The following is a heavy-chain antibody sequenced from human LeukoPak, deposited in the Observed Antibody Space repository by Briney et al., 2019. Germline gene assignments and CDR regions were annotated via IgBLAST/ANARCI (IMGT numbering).Heavy chain of an antibody. CDR1: GGSISSYY. CDR3: ARLSTGGYYYYYYYMDV. J-gene: IGHJ6*03. CDR2: IYYSGST. V-gene: IGHV4-39*07. Sequence: SETLSLTCTVSGGSISSYYWGWIRQPPGKGLEWIGSIYYSGSTYYNPSLKSRVTISVDTSKNQFSLKLSSVTAADTAVYYCARLSTGGYYYYYYYMDVWGKGTTVTVSS. D-gene: IGHD4-11*01.